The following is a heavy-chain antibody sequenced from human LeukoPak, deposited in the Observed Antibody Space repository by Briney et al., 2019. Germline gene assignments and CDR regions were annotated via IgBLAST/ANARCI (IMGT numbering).Heavy chain of an antibody. CDR1: GGSFSGYY. D-gene: IGHD5-18*01. CDR3: ARRGDSLKIAKYYFDY. V-gene: IGHV4-34*01. J-gene: IGHJ4*02. CDR2: INHSGST. Sequence: SETLSLTCAVYGGSFSGYYWSWIRQPPGKGLEWIGEINHSGSTNYNPSLKSRVTISVDTSKNQFSLKLGSVTAADTAVYYCARRGDSLKIAKYYFDYWGQGTLVTVSS.